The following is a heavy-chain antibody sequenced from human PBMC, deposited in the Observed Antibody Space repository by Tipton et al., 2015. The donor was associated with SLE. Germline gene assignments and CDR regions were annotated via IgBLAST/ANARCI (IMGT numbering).Heavy chain of an antibody. D-gene: IGHD6-19*01. CDR3: ARGVRIAVVKGWYFDL. CDR2: IYHSGST. J-gene: IGHJ2*01. Sequence: TLSLTCTVSGYSISSGYYWGWIRQPPGKGLEWFGNIYHSGSTYYNPSLKSRVTISADTSKNQFSLKLNSVTAADTAVYYCARGVRIAVVKGWYFDLWGRGTLVTVSS. CDR1: GYSISSGYY. V-gene: IGHV4-38-2*02.